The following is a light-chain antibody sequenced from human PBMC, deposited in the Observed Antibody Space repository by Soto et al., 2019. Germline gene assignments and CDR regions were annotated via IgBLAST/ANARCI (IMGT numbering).Light chain of an antibody. CDR3: AALDDSLNGVV. CDR1: SSNIGSNT. Sequence: QSVLTQPPSASGTPGQRVTISCSGSSSNIGSNTVNWYQQLPGTAPKLLIYSNNQRPSGVPDRFSGSKSGTAASLAIVGLQSEDEADYYCAALDDSLNGVVFGGVTQLTVL. CDR2: SNN. J-gene: IGLJ2*01. V-gene: IGLV1-44*01.